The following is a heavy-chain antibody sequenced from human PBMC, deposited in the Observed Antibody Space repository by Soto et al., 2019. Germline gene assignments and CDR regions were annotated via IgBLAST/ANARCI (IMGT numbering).Heavy chain of an antibody. J-gene: IGHJ4*02. V-gene: IGHV1-3*01. CDR3: ARGGVAAREYYFDY. CDR2: INAGNGNT. Sequence: ASVKVSCNASGYTFTSYAMHLVRQAPGQRLEWMGWINAGNGNTKYSQKFQGRVTITRDTSASTAYMELSSLRSEDTAVYYCARGGVAAREYYFDYWGQGTLVTVSS. CDR1: GYTFTSYA. D-gene: IGHD6-6*01.